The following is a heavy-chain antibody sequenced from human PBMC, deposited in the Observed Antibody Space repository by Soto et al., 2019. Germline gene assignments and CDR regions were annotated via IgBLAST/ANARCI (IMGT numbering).Heavy chain of an antibody. D-gene: IGHD5-12*01. Sequence: ASVKVSCKASGGTFSSYTISWVRQAPGQGLEWMGRIIPILGIANYAQKFQGRVTITADKSTSTAYMELSSLRSEDTAVYYCARGVVAPITVSYYSYMDVWGKGTTVTVSS. J-gene: IGHJ6*03. CDR2: IIPILGIA. V-gene: IGHV1-69*02. CDR3: ARGVVAPITVSYYSYMDV. CDR1: GGTFSSYT.